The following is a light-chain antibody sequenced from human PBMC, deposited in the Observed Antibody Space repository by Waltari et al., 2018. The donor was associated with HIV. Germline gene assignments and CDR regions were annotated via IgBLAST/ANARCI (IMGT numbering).Light chain of an antibody. CDR3: QQYNSFSLT. V-gene: IGKV1-5*03. J-gene: IGKJ4*01. Sequence: IQMTQSPSTLSASVGDRVPITCRASQTISDWLAWYQQKPGKAPKLLIYKASNLQSGVPSRFSGGGSGTEFTLTISSLQPDDFATYYCQQYNSFSLTFGGGTKVESK. CDR2: KAS. CDR1: QTISDW.